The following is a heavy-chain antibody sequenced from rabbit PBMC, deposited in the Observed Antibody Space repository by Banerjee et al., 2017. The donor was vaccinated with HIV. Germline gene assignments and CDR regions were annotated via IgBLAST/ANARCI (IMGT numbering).Heavy chain of an antibody. V-gene: IGHV1S45*01. Sequence: QEQLEESGGGLVKPEGSLKLSCTASGFDLSRYYVMCWVRQAPGKGLEWIGCIDAGTSGTTYYANWAKGRFTISKTSWTTVTLQMTSLTAADTATYFCARDLAGVIGWNFNFWGQGTLVTVS. CDR1: GFDLSRYYV. J-gene: IGHJ3*01. D-gene: IGHD4-1*01. CDR2: IDAGTSGTT. CDR3: ARDLAGVIGWNFNF.